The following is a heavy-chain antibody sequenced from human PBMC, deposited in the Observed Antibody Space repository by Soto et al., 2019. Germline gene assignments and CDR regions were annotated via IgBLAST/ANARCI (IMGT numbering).Heavy chain of an antibody. CDR1: GYSFTSYW. CDR2: IDPSDSYT. D-gene: IGHD2-2*01. V-gene: IGHV5-10-1*01. Sequence: GESLKISCKGSGYSFTSYWISWVRQMPGKGLEWMGRIDPSDSYTNYSPYFQGHVTISADKSISTAYLQWSSLKASDTAMYYCATAGGCSSTSCHLLGNYYYYGMDVWGQGTTVTVS. CDR3: ATAGGCSSTSCHLLGNYYYYGMDV. J-gene: IGHJ6*02.